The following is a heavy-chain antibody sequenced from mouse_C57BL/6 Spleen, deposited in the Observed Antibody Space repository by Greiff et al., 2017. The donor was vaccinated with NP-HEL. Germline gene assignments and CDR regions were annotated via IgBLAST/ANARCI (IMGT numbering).Heavy chain of an antibody. J-gene: IGHJ4*01. CDR1: GYTFTSYW. CDR2: IYPGSGST. CDR3: ARIGSLLSAMDY. V-gene: IGHV1-55*01. Sequence: VQLQQPGAELVKPGASVKMSCKASGYTFTSYWITWVKQRPGQGLEWIGDIYPGSGSTNYIEKFKSKATLTVDTSSSTAYMQLSSLTSEDSAVYYCARIGSLLSAMDYWGQGTSVTVSS. D-gene: IGHD2-10*01.